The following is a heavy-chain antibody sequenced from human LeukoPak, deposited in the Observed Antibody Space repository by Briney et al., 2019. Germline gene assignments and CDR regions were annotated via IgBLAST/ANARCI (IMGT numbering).Heavy chain of an antibody. CDR2: IYYSGSI. CDR3: ARAYYYDSSGYYPGAFDI. J-gene: IGHJ3*02. V-gene: IGHV4-39*07. D-gene: IGHD3-22*01. Sequence: SETLSLTCTVSGGSISTSTYSWGWIRQPPEKGLEWIGSIYYSGSIYSNPSLKSRVSISVDTSKNQFSLKLSYVTAADTAVYYCARAYYYDSSGYYPGAFDIWGQGTLITVSS. CDR1: GGSISTSTYS.